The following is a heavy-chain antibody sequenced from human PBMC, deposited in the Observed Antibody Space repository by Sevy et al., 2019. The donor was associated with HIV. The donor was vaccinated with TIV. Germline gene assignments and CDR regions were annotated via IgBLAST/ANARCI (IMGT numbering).Heavy chain of an antibody. Sequence: SETLSLTCTVSGGSISSYYWSWIRQPPGKGLERIGYIYYSGSTKYNPSLKSRVSISVDTTKNQFSLKLNSVTAADTAVYYCARDGYYSDSSGYYHYYFDYWGQGTLVTVSS. V-gene: IGHV4-59*01. CDR3: ARDGYYSDSSGYYHYYFDY. CDR1: GGSISSYY. CDR2: IYYSGST. J-gene: IGHJ4*02. D-gene: IGHD3-22*01.